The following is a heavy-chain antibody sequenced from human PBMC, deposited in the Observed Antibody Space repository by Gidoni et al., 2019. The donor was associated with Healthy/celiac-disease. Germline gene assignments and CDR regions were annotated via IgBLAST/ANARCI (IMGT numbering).Heavy chain of an antibody. J-gene: IGHJ4*02. V-gene: IGHV4-61*02. D-gene: IGHD5-18*01. CDR1: GGSISSGSYY. Sequence: QVQLQESGPGLVKPSQTLSLTCTVSGGSISSGSYYWSWIRQPAGKGLEWIGRIYTSGSTNYNPSLKSRVTISVDTSKNQFSLKLSSVTAADTAVYYCARDATAMEVDYWGQGTLVTVSS. CDR2: IYTSGST. CDR3: ARDATAMEVDY.